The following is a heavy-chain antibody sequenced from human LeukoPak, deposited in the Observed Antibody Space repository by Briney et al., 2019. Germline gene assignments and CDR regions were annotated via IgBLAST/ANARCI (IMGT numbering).Heavy chain of an antibody. D-gene: IGHD6-19*01. CDR2: IYSGGST. J-gene: IGHJ4*02. CDR1: GFTVSSNY. Sequence: PGGSLRLSCAASGFTVSSNYLSWDRQAPGKGLEWVSLIYSGGSTFYADSVKGRFTISRDNSKNTLYLQMDSLRAEDTAVYYCARSTAVAAPFDYWGQGTLVTVSS. V-gene: IGHV3-53*01. CDR3: ARSTAVAAPFDY.